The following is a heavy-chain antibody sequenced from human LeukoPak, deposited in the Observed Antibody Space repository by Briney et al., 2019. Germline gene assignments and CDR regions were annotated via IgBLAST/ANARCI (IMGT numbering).Heavy chain of an antibody. CDR2: ISFDGTNK. D-gene: IGHD3-10*01. J-gene: IGHJ4*02. CDR3: ARGGTFIRGVISTLYYFDY. V-gene: IGHV3-30*03. Sequence: QAGGSLRLSCAASGFTFSHYAMHWVRQAPGKGLDWVAVISFDGTNKFYADSVKGRFTISRDDANNSLYLQMNSLRAEDTAVYYCARGGTFIRGVISTLYYFDYWGQGTLVTVSS. CDR1: GFTFSHYA.